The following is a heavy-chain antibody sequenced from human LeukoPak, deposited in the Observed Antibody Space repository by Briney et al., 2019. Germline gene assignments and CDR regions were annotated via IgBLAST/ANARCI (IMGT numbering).Heavy chain of an antibody. J-gene: IGHJ4*02. D-gene: IGHD2-15*01. V-gene: IGHV4-59*03. Sequence: SETLSLTCSVSGGSISPYYWSWIRQPPGKGLEWIGYIYYTGTTYYNPSLKNRVTVSVDTSKNQFSLKLSSVTAADTAVYYCAKYAYSGGSCHRRFELDYWGQGTLVTVSS. CDR3: AKYAYSGGSCHRRFELDY. CDR1: GGSISPYY. CDR2: IYYTGTT.